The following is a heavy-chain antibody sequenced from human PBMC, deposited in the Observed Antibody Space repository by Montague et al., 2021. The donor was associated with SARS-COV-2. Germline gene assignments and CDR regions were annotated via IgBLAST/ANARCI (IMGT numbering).Heavy chain of an antibody. CDR3: VRYSGWFYFDF. D-gene: IGHD6-19*01. CDR2: TYYRSKWYS. J-gene: IGHJ4*02. Sequence: CAISGNSVSSNSVAWSWLRQSPSRGLEWLGRTYYRSKWYSDYAPSVGGRLTVNPDASKNEFSLELNYVTPEDTAVYYCVRYSGWFYFDFWGQGTLVTVSS. CDR1: GNSVSSNSVA. V-gene: IGHV6-1*01.